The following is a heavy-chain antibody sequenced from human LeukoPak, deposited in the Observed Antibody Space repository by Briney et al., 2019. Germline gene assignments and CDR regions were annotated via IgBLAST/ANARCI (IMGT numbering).Heavy chain of an antibody. CDR2: ISSSSSTI. D-gene: IGHD4-11*01. J-gene: IGHJ4*02. CDR1: GFTFSSYS. Sequence: GGSLSLSCAASGFTFSSYSMNWVRQAPGKGLEWVSYISSSSSTIYYADSVKGRFTISRDNAKNSLYLQMNSLRAEDTAVYYCARDRTLTGTTRFDCWGQGTLVTVSS. CDR3: ARDRTLTGTTRFDC. V-gene: IGHV3-48*04.